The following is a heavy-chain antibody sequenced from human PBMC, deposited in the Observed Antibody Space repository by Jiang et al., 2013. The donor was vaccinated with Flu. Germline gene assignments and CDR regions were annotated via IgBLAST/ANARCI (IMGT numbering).Heavy chain of an antibody. CDR3: ARGSDYERAAWFDY. CDR2: IYTSGST. J-gene: IGHJ4*02. D-gene: IGHD4-17*01. Sequence: GPGLVKPSQTLSLTCTVSGGSISSGSYYWSWIRQPAGKGLEWIGRIYTSGSTNYNPSLKSRVTISVDTSKNQFSLKLSSVTAADTAVYYCARGSDYERAAWFDYWGQGTLVTVSS. V-gene: IGHV4-61*02. CDR1: GGSISSGSYY.